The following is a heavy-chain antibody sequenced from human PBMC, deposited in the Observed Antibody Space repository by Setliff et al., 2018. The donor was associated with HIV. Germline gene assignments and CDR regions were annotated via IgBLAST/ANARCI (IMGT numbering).Heavy chain of an antibody. D-gene: IGHD1-26*01. CDR3: ARVDVLLAYAANPRVGALDH. J-gene: IGHJ4*02. CDR2: IWYDGVQR. CDR1: GFSFRAYN. V-gene: IGHV3-33*01. Sequence: PGGSLRLSCSVSGFSFRAYNMHWVRQAPGKGLEWVALIWYDGVQRYYADSVKGRFTISRDNAKNMLFLQMNSLRSADTGTYYCARVDVLLAYAANPRVGALDHWGQGTLVTVSS.